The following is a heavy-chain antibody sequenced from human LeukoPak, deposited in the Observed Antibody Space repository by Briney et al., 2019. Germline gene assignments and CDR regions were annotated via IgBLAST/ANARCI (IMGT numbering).Heavy chain of an antibody. D-gene: IGHD2-2*02. CDR2: IYYTGST. V-gene: IGHV4-59*12. CDR1: GGSISSYY. Sequence: PSETLSLTCTVSGGSISSYYWTWIRQPPGKGLEWIGYIYYTGSTNYNPSLKSRVTISGDASKRQFSLKLSSVTAADTAVYYCAREGRIVVVPAAIHLPGYWGQGTLVTVSS. CDR3: AREGRIVVVPAAIHLPGY. J-gene: IGHJ4*02.